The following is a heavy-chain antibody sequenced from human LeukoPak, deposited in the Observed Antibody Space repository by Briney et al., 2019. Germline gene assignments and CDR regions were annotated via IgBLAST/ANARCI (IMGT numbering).Heavy chain of an antibody. D-gene: IGHD1-26*01. CDR1: GYTFTSYD. CDR3: ARGPFYFATRDYYHYYHQMDV. V-gene: IGHV1-8*03. Sequence: ASVKVSCKASGYTFTSYDINWVRQATGQGLEWMGWMNPNSGNTGYAQKFRGRVTITADESTSTAYMELSSLISEDTAVYYCARGPFYFATRDYYHYYHQMDVWGKGTTVTVSS. CDR2: MNPNSGNT. J-gene: IGHJ6*03.